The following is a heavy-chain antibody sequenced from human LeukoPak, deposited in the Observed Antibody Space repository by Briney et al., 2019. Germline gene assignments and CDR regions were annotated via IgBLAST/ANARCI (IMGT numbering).Heavy chain of an antibody. J-gene: IGHJ6*03. V-gene: IGHV3-23*01. CDR3: AKGGMFYYYYYMDV. CDR2: ISGSGGST. CDR1: GFTFSSYA. Sequence: GGSPRLSCAASGFTFSSYAMSWVRQAPGKGLEWVSAISGSGGSTYYADSVKGRFTISRDNSKNTLYLQMNSLRAEDTAVYYCAKGGMFYYYYYMDVWGKGTTVTVSS. D-gene: IGHD3-10*02.